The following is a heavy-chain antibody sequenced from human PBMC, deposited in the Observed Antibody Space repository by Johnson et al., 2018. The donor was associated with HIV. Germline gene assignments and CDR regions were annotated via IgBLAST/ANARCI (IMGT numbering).Heavy chain of an antibody. Sequence: VRLVESGGGLVQPGGSLRLSCAASGFIFSSYWMHWVRQAPGKGLVWVSRINSDGSSTTYADSVKGRFTISRDNSKNTLYLQMNSLRHEDTAVYYCARDQGELRRTHAFDIWGQGTMVTVSS. D-gene: IGHD1-14*01. V-gene: IGHV3-74*01. CDR2: INSDGSST. CDR3: ARDQGELRRTHAFDI. J-gene: IGHJ3*02. CDR1: GFIFSSYW.